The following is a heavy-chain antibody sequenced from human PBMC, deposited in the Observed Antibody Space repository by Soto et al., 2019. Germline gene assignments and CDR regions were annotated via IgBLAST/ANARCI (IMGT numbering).Heavy chain of an antibody. CDR2: IYWDDDK. D-gene: IGHD1-20*01. CDR3: AHRRPWSSNWNSGWFDP. CDR1: GFSLSTSGVG. V-gene: IGHV2-5*02. Sequence: QITLKESGPPLVKPTQTLTLTCTFSGFSLSTSGVGVGWIRQPPGKALEWLAVIYWDDDKRYSPSLNSRLTISKDTSKNPVVLTMTNMDPGDTATYFCAHRRPWSSNWNSGWFDPWGQGTLVTVSS. J-gene: IGHJ5*02.